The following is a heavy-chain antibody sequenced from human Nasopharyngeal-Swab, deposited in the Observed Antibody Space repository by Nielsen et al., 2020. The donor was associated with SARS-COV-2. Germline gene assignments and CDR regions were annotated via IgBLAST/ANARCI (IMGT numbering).Heavy chain of an antibody. CDR3: AKDFSTGASGCLFD. J-gene: IGHJ4*02. Sequence: GGSLRLSCAASGFTFSNYGMHWVRQAPGKGMEWVTVIWSDGSKKYYADSVKGRFTVSRDNSKNTLYLQMTSLRAEDTAVYHCAKDFSTGASGCLFDWGQGTLVTVSS. D-gene: IGHD6-19*01. V-gene: IGHV3-33*06. CDR1: GFTFSNYG. CDR2: IWSDGSKK.